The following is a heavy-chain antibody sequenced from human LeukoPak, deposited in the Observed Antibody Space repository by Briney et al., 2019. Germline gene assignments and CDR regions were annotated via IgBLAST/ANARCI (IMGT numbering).Heavy chain of an antibody. CDR3: ARDRRQQLDDAFDI. D-gene: IGHD6-13*01. V-gene: IGHV3-7*01. Sequence: PGGSLRLSCAASGFTFSSYWMTWVRQAPGKGLEWVANINQDGSEIKYVDSVKGRFTISRDNAKNSLFLQMNSLRAEDTAVYYCARDRRQQLDDAFDIWGQGTMVTVSS. J-gene: IGHJ3*02. CDR2: INQDGSEI. CDR1: GFTFSSYW.